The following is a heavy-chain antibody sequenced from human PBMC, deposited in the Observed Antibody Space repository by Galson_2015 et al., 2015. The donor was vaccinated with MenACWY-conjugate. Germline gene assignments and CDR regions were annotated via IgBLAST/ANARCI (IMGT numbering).Heavy chain of an antibody. Sequence: SLRLSCAASGFTFSSYAMSWVRQAPGKGLEWVSSITAGGISTYYADSVKGRFTISSDNSKNTLYLQMNSLGGEDTAVYYCARDPDFASSTWYAPGDYWGQGTLVTVSS. CDR3: ARDPDFASSTWYAPGDY. CDR1: GFTFSSYA. D-gene: IGHD6-13*01. V-gene: IGHV3-23*01. J-gene: IGHJ4*02. CDR2: ITAGGIST.